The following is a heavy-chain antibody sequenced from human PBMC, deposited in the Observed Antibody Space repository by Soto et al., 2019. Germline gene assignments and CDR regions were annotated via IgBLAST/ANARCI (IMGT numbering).Heavy chain of an antibody. J-gene: IGHJ4*01. D-gene: IGHD3-22*01. CDR3: ARARTSDSSGYYFDY. CDR1: GGSISSYY. Sequence: SETLSLTCTVSGGSISSYYWSWIRQPPGKGLEWIGYIYYSGSTNYNPSLKSRVTISVDTSKNQFSLKLSSVTAADTAVYYCARARTSDSSGYYFDYLGHGTLVTVSS. V-gene: IGHV4-59*01. CDR2: IYYSGST.